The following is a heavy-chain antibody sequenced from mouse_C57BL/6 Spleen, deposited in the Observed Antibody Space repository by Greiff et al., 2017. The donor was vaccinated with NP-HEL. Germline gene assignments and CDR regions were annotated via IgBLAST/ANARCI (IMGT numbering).Heavy chain of an antibody. CDR2: IRNKANNHAT. J-gene: IGHJ1*03. Sequence: EVKVEESGGGLVQPGGSMKLSCAASGFTFSDAWMDWVRQSPEKGLEWVAEIRNKANNHATYYAESVKGRFTISRDDSKSSVYLQMNSLRAEDTGIYYCTRLYYYGSSYEDWYFDVWGTGTTVTVSS. CDR3: TRLYYYGSSYEDWYFDV. CDR1: GFTFSDAW. V-gene: IGHV6-6*01. D-gene: IGHD1-1*01.